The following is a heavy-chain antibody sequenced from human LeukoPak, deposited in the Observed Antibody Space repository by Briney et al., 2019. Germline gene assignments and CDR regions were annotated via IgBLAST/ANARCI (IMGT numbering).Heavy chain of an antibody. V-gene: IGHV3-30*03. CDR1: GFTFSSYG. Sequence: GRSLRLSCAASGFTFSSYGMHWVRQAPGKGLEWVAVISYDGSNKYYADSVKGRFTISRDNSKNTLYLQMNSLRAEDTAVYYCARDRGWLRSNDYWGQGTLVTVSS. CDR3: ARDRGWLRSNDY. CDR2: ISYDGSNK. D-gene: IGHD5-24*01. J-gene: IGHJ4*02.